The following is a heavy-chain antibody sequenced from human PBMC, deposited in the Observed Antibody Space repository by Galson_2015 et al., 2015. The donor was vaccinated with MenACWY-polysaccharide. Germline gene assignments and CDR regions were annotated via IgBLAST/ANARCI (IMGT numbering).Heavy chain of an antibody. CDR3: ARDEYFDSPITDK. CDR2: ISSSSSYI. Sequence: SLRLSCAASGFTFSSYSMNWVRQAPGKGLEWVSSISSSSSYIYYADSVKGRFTISRDNAKNSLYLQMNSLRAEDTAVYYCARDEYFDSPITDKWGQGTLVTVSS. J-gene: IGHJ4*02. V-gene: IGHV3-21*01. D-gene: IGHD3-9*01. CDR1: GFTFSSYS.